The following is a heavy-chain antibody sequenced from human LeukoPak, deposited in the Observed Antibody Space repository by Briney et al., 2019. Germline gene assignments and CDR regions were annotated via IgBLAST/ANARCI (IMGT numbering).Heavy chain of an antibody. V-gene: IGHV4-59*01. J-gene: IGHJ4*02. D-gene: IGHD6-19*01. CDR1: GGSLTNYY. CDR2: VYYSGST. Sequence: SQTLSLTCTVSGGSLTNYYWSWIRQPPGRGLEWVVYVYYSGSTKYNPSLESRFTMSIDTSKSQFSLKVNSVTTADTAVYYCARGPNRYSSGWYYFDSWGQGTLVTVSS. CDR3: ARGPNRYSSGWYYFDS.